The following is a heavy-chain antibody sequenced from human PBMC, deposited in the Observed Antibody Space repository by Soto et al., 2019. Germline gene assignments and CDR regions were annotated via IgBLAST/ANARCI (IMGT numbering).Heavy chain of an antibody. CDR2: ISAYSGNT. D-gene: IGHD2-2*01. Sequence: ASVKVSCKASGYTFTSYGISWVRQAPGQGLEWMGWISAYSGNTNYAQKLQGRVTMTTDTSTSTAYMELRSLRSDDTAVYYCARERDCSSTSCYVRFGMDVWGQGTTVTVSS. J-gene: IGHJ6*02. CDR1: GYTFTSYG. CDR3: ARERDCSSTSCYVRFGMDV. V-gene: IGHV1-18*04.